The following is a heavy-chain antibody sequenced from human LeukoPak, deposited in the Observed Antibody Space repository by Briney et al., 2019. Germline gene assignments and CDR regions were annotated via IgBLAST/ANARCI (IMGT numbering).Heavy chain of an antibody. CDR3: ARPLNSGAYPVDY. Sequence: ASVKVSCRDSGSTFTVSYMHWVRQAPGQGLEWMGWINPNSGGTNYAQKFQGGVTMTRDTSISTAYMELSSLISDDTAVYYCARPLNSGAYPVDYWGQGTLVTVSS. J-gene: IGHJ4*02. CDR2: INPNSGGT. D-gene: IGHD1-26*01. CDR1: GSTFTVSY. V-gene: IGHV1-2*02.